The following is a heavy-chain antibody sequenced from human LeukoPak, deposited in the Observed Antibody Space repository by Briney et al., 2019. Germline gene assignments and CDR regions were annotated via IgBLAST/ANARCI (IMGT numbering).Heavy chain of an antibody. Sequence: GGSLRLSCAASGFTLSSYAMTWVRQAPGRGLEWVSSVDGGGGGTYYADSVKGRFTNSRDNSKDTLYLQMNGLRAEDTAVYFCAKQSAGSAAWYSLHYDFWGQGTLVTVSS. CDR2: VDGGGGGT. CDR3: AKQSAGSAAWYSLHYDF. D-gene: IGHD6-13*01. CDR1: GFTLSSYA. J-gene: IGHJ4*02. V-gene: IGHV3-23*01.